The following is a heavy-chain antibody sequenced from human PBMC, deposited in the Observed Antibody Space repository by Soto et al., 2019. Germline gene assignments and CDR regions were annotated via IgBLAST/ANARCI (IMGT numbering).Heavy chain of an antibody. Sequence: SVKVSCKASVGTFSSHGISWVRQAPGQGLEWMGGIIPIFGTANYAQKFQGRVTITADESTSTAYMELSSLKSEDTAVYYCARESWSGSYFDWFDHWGQGTLVTVSS. CDR2: IIPIFGTA. CDR1: VGTFSSHG. V-gene: IGHV1-69*13. D-gene: IGHD1-26*01. CDR3: ARESWSGSYFDWFDH. J-gene: IGHJ5*02.